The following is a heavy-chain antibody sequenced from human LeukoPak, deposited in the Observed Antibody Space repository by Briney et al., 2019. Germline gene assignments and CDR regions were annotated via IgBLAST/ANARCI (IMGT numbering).Heavy chain of an antibody. CDR3: ASTPSSGWWPRFDY. J-gene: IGHJ4*02. CDR1: GGTFSSYA. D-gene: IGHD6-19*01. CDR2: IIPILGIA. V-gene: IGHV1-69*04. Sequence: SVNVSCKASGGTFSSYAISWVRQAPGQGLEWMGRIIPILGIANYAQKFQGRVTITADKSTSTAYMELSSPRSEDTAVYYCASTPSSGWWPRFDYWGQGTLVTVSS.